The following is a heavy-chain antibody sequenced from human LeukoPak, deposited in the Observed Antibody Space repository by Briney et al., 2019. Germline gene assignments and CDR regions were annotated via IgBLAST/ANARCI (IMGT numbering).Heavy chain of an antibody. CDR3: AKLVHDSSGYYDYFDY. J-gene: IGHJ4*02. Sequence: GGSLRLSCAASGFTFSSYAMSWVRQAPGKGLEWVSAISGSGGSTYYADSVKGRFTISRDNSKNTLYLQMNSLRAEDTAVYYCAKLVHDSSGYYDYFDYWGQGTLVTVSS. D-gene: IGHD3-22*01. V-gene: IGHV3-23*01. CDR1: GFTFSSYA. CDR2: ISGSGGST.